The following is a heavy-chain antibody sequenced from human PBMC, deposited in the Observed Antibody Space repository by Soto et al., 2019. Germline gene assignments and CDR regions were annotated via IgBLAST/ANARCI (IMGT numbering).Heavy chain of an antibody. D-gene: IGHD6-19*01. Sequence: PGRSLRLSCAASGFTFSSYGMHWVRQAPGKGLEWVAVISYDGSNKYYADSVKGRFTISRDNSKNTLYLQMNSLRAEDTAVYYCANGSGWYYWGQGTLVTVSS. CDR1: GFTFSSYG. CDR2: ISYDGSNK. CDR3: ANGSGWYY. V-gene: IGHV3-30*18. J-gene: IGHJ4*02.